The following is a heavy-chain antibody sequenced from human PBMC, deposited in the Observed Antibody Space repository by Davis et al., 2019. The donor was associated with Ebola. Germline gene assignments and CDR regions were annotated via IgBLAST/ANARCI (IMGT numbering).Heavy chain of an antibody. CDR2: IWYDGSNK. V-gene: IGHV3-33*01. J-gene: IGHJ6*02. D-gene: IGHD3-16*01. CDR3: ARGVGAYYYYGMDV. CDR1: GFTFSSYG. Sequence: GESLKISCAASGFTFSSYGMHWVRQAPGKGLEWVAVIWYDGSNKYYADSVKGRFTISRDNSKNTLYLQMNSLRAEDTAVCYCARGVGAYYYYGMDVWGQGTTVTVSS.